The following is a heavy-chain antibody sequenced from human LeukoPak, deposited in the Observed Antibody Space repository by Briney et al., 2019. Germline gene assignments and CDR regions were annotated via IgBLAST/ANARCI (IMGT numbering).Heavy chain of an antibody. CDR1: GFTFSDYY. Sequence: PGGSLRLSCAASGFTFSDYYMSWIRQAPGKGLEWVSVIYSGGSTYYADSVKGRFTISRHNSKNTLYLQMNSLRAEDTAVYYCARSYGGAPDVWGQGTTVTVSS. CDR2: IYSGGST. J-gene: IGHJ6*02. CDR3: ARSYGGAPDV. D-gene: IGHD4-23*01. V-gene: IGHV3-53*04.